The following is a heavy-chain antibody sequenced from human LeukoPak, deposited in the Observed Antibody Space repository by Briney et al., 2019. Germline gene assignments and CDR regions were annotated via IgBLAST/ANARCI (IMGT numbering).Heavy chain of an antibody. J-gene: IGHJ4*02. V-gene: IGHV1-2*02. Sequence: ASVKVSCKASGYPFTGYFIHWVRQAPGQGLEWMGWINPDSGGTNYPPKLQGRVTTTRDTSISTAYMEVSGLRSDDTAVYYCARDLRGLGDYFDYWGQGTLVTVSS. CDR1: GYPFTGYF. D-gene: IGHD1-26*01. CDR2: INPDSGGT. CDR3: ARDLRGLGDYFDY.